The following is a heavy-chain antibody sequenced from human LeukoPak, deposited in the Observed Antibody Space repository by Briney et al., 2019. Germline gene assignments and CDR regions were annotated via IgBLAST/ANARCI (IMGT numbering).Heavy chain of an antibody. CDR3: ARDTVTEPRGDAFDM. D-gene: IGHD4-17*01. V-gene: IGHV3-7*01. J-gene: IGHJ3*02. CDR2: IKFVGSET. CDR1: GFTFSRYW. Sequence: PGGALRLSCAASGFTFSRYWMAWVRQAPGKGLEGVANIKFVGSETYYVDSVKGRFTISRDNAKNSLYLQMNSLRAEDTAVYYCARDTVTEPRGDAFDMWGQGTMVTVSS.